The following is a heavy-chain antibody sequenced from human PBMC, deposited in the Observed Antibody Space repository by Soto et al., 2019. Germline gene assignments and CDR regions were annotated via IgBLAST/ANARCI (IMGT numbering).Heavy chain of an antibody. CDR2: IIPIFGTA. D-gene: IGHD3-22*01. V-gene: IGHV1-69*01. Sequence: QVQLVQSGAEVKKPGSSVKVSCKASGGTFSSYAISWVRQAPGQGLEWMGGIIPIFGTANYAQKFQGRVTVTADESTRTAYMELSSLRSEDTAVYYCTRDRGRRYYDGRGCYYSAYWGQGTLVTVSS. J-gene: IGHJ4*02. CDR3: TRDRGRRYYDGRGCYYSAY. CDR1: GGTFSSYA.